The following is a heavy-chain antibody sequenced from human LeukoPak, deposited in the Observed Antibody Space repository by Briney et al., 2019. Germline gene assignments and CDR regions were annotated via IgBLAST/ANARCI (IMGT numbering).Heavy chain of an antibody. D-gene: IGHD5-18*01. Sequence: PGGSLRLSCAASGFTFSTYWMHWVRQAPGKGLVWVSQINTDGNSTTYADSVKGRFTVSRDNAKNTLYLQMNSLRAEDTAVYYCARVAEIQLWLRSAIDYWGQGTLVTVSS. V-gene: IGHV3-74*01. J-gene: IGHJ4*02. CDR1: GFTFSTYW. CDR2: INTDGNST. CDR3: ARVAEIQLWLRSAIDY.